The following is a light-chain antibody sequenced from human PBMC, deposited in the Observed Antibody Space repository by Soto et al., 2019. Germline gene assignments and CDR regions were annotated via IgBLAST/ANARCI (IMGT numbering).Light chain of an antibody. J-gene: IGLJ1*01. V-gene: IGLV2-8*01. CDR1: SGDIGGYDY. Sequence: QSALTQPPSASGSPGQSVTISCTGTSGDIGGYDYVSWYQQHPGKAPKLMIYEVTKRPLGVPDRFSGSKSGNTASLTVSGLQAEDEADYYCSSYAGSNNXXVFGTGTXLTXL. CDR3: SSYAGSNNXXV. CDR2: EVT.